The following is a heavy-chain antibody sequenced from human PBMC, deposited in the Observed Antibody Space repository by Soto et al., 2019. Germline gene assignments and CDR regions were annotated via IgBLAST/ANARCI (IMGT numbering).Heavy chain of an antibody. V-gene: IGHV3-23*01. D-gene: IGHD3-16*01. CDR1: GFTFSSYP. J-gene: IGHJ3*01. Sequence: GGSLRLSCAASGFTFSSYPMSWVRQAPGKGLEWVSAISGSGGSTYYADSVKGRFTISRDNSKNTLYLQMNSLRSDDTAVYYRARTKVEVDVFMMWGQRTMVTDS. CDR2: ISGSGGST. CDR3: ARTKVEVDVFMM.